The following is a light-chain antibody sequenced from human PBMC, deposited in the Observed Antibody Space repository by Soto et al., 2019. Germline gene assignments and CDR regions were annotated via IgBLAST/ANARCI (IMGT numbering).Light chain of an antibody. CDR2: DAS. Sequence: DIQMTQSPSTLSASVGDRVTITCRASQTISSSLAWYQHKPGKAPNLLIFDASTLHTGVTSRFSGGGLETEFTLTVTGLQPDDFAPYYCQQHNDYTAVTFGQGTKLEIK. CDR1: QTISSS. V-gene: IGKV1-5*01. CDR3: QQHNDYTAVT. J-gene: IGKJ2*01.